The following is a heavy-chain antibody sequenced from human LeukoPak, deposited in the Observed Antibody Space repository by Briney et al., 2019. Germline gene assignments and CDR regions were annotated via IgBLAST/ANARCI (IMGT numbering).Heavy chain of an antibody. CDR2: IKQDGTEK. J-gene: IGHJ4*02. V-gene: IGHV3-7*01. Sequence: GGSLRLSCAASGSTFSSYWMSWVRQAPGKGLEWVANIKQDGTEKYYVDSVRGRFTISRDNAKNSLYLQMNSLRAEDTAVYYCATPSGYSSGWYPFDYWGQGTLVTVSS. D-gene: IGHD6-19*01. CDR1: GSTFSSYW. CDR3: ATPSGYSSGWYPFDY.